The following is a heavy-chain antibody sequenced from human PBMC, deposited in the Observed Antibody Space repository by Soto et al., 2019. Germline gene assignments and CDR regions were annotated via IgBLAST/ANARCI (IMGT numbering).Heavy chain of an antibody. J-gene: IGHJ3*02. Sequence: GASVKVSCKASGYTFTSYGISWVRQAPGQGLEWMGWISAYNGNTNYAQKLQGRVTMTTDTSTSTAYMELRSLRSDDTAVYYCARDAYYYDSRRAFDIWGQGTMVTVSS. V-gene: IGHV1-18*04. CDR3: ARDAYYYDSRRAFDI. CDR1: GYTFTSYG. D-gene: IGHD3-22*01. CDR2: ISAYNGNT.